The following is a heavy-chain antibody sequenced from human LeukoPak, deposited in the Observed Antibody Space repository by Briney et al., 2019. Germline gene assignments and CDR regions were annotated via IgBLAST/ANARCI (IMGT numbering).Heavy chain of an antibody. CDR3: ARSSYYYGSGDMDV. CDR2: IIPIFGTA. J-gene: IGHJ6*03. Sequence: ASVKVSCKASGGTFSSYAISWVRQAPGQGLEWMGGIIPIFGTANYAQKFQGRVTITADESTSTAYMELSSLRSEDTAVYYCARSSYYYGSGDMDVWGKGTTVTVSS. CDR1: GGTFSSYA. V-gene: IGHV1-69*13. D-gene: IGHD3-10*01.